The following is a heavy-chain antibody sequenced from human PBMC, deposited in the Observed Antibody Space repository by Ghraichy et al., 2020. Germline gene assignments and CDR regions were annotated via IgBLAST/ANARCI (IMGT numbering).Heavy chain of an antibody. J-gene: IGHJ5*02. CDR3: ARVVPVGGTDP. D-gene: IGHD2-2*01. Sequence: SQTLSLTCTVSGYSISSGYFWGWVRQPPGQGPEWVATIHHGGNTYYNPSLNSRATISVDTSKNQFSLRLTSVTDADTAIYYCARVVPVGGTDPWGRGTLVTVSS. CDR1: GYSISSGYF. V-gene: IGHV4-38-2*02. CDR2: IHHGGNT.